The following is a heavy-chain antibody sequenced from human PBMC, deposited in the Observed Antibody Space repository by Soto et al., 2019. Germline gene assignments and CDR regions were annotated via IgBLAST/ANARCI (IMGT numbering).Heavy chain of an antibody. J-gene: IGHJ4*02. V-gene: IGHV4-30-4*01. D-gene: IGHD4-17*01. Sequence: QVQLQESGPGLVKPSQTLSLTCTVSGGSISSGDYYWSWIRQPPGKGLEWIGYIYYSGSTYYNPSLKSRVXXSXDXXKNQFSLKLSSVTAADTAVYYCARAEDYGGNSLDYWGQGTLVTVSS. CDR2: IYYSGST. CDR3: ARAEDYGGNSLDY. CDR1: GGSISSGDYY.